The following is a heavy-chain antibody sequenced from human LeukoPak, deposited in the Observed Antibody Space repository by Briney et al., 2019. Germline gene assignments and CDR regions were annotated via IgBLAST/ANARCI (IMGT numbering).Heavy chain of an antibody. Sequence: SETLYLTCTVSGVSISTYYWSWIRQPPGKGLEYKGLEWIGYIHNSGSTNYNPSLKSRVTISVDTSKNQFSLKVNSVTAADTAVYYCARHAEKGYDRFDHWGPGTLVTVSS. CDR3: ARHAEKGYDRFDH. CDR2: IHNSGST. V-gene: IGHV4-59*08. J-gene: IGHJ4*02. D-gene: IGHD5-12*01. CDR1: GVSISTYY.